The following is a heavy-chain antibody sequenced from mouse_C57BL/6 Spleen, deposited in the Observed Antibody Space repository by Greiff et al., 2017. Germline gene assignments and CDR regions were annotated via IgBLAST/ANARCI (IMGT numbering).Heavy chain of an antibody. CDR2: IHPSSGST. V-gene: IGHV1-64*01. D-gene: IGHD1-1*01. Sequence: QVQLQQSGAELVKPGASVKLSCKASGYTFSSYWMHWVKQRPGQGLEWIGMIHPSSGSTNYKETVKGKFTLTVDKSSSTVYMQLSSLTSEDSAVYYCARRAYGSGCVEYFDVWGTGTTLTVSS. CDR1: GYTFSSYW. J-gene: IGHJ1*03. CDR3: ARRAYGSGCVEYFDV.